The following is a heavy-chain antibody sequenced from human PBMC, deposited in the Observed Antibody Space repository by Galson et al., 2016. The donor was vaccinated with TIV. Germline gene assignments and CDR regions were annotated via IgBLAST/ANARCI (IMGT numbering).Heavy chain of an antibody. V-gene: IGHV1-3*01. CDR3: AREVTSDWAFDY. D-gene: IGHD6-19*01. J-gene: IGHJ4*02. CDR2: INASNGDT. CDR1: GYTFTTYA. Sequence: SVKVSGKASGYTFTTYAIHWVRQAPGHGLEWMGWINASNGDTNYAQKFQGRVTISRDTSASTLYMELSSLTSEDTAMYYCAREVTSDWAFDYWGQGTLVTVSS.